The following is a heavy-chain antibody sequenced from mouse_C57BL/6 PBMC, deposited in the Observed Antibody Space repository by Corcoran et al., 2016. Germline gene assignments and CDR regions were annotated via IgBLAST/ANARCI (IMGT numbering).Heavy chain of an antibody. V-gene: IGHV1-80*01. CDR2: IYPGDGDT. J-gene: IGHJ1*03. D-gene: IGHD1-1*01. Sequence: QVQLQQSGAELVKPGASVKISCKASGYAFSSYWMNWVKQRPGKVLEWIGQIYPGDGDTNYNGKFKGKATLTEDKSSSTSYMQLSSLTSEDSAVYFCARPTYGSSYGYFDVWGTGTTVTFSS. CDR1: GYAFSSYW. CDR3: ARPTYGSSYGYFDV.